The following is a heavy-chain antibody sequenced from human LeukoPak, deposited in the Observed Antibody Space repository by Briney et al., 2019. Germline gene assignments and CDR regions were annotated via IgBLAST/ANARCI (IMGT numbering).Heavy chain of an antibody. CDR2: ISGTGSST. D-gene: IGHD6-19*01. CDR3: AKKIKAAHYSSGCFDY. V-gene: IGHV3-23*01. CDR1: GFTFSRFA. Sequence: PGGSLRLSCVASGFTFSRFAMSWVRQAPGKRLGWGSGISGTGSSTYYADSVKGRLTISRDNSKNTLYLQMHSLRADDTAVYYCAKKIKAAHYSSGCFDYWGQGALVTVSS. J-gene: IGHJ4*02.